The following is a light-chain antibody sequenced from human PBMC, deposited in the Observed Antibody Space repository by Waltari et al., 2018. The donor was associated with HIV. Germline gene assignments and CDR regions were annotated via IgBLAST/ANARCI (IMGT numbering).Light chain of an antibody. CDR1: SSDVGGYNF. V-gene: IGLV2-23*02. CDR2: DVF. J-gene: IGLJ3*02. Sequence: QSALTQPASVSGSPGQSITVPCTGTSSDVGGYNFLSWYQQHPGKAPKLIIFDVFKRPAGVSERFSGSRSGNTASLTVSGLQAEDEADYYCCSYAGSRTWVFGGGTALTVL. CDR3: CSYAGSRTWV.